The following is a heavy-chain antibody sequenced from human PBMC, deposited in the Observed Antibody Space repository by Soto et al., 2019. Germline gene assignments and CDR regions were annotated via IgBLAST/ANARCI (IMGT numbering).Heavy chain of an antibody. CDR1: GFTFSSYA. CDR2: ISYDGSNK. CDR3: AKDSGYSRA. D-gene: IGHD6-13*01. Sequence: GGSLRLSCAASGFTFSSYAMHWVRQAPGKGLEWVAVISYDGSNKYYADSVKGRFTISRDNSKNTLYLQMNSLRAEDTAVYYCAKDSGYSRAWGQGTLVTVSS. J-gene: IGHJ5*02. V-gene: IGHV3-30-3*01.